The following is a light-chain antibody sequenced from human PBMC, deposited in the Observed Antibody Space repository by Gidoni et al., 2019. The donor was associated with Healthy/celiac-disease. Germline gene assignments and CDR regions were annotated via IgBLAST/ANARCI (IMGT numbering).Light chain of an antibody. CDR1: QTVSSY. V-gene: IGKV3-11*01. CDR2: DAS. CDR3: QQRSNWLT. Sequence: EIVLTQSPATLSLSPGERATLSCRASQTVSSYLAWYQQKPGQAPRLLIYDASNRATGIPARFSGRGSGKDFNLNNRRLGAEEFGVYYCQQRSNWLTFGGGTKVEIK. J-gene: IGKJ4*01.